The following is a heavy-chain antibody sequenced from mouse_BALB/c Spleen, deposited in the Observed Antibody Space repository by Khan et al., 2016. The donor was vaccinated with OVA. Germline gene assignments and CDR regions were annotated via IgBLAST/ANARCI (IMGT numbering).Heavy chain of an antibody. J-gene: IGHJ2*01. V-gene: IGHV3-2*02. CDR3: ARWNCNGYYFDY. CDR1: GYSITSCYA. CDR2: IRYSGCT. Sequence: VQLKESGPGLVKPSQSVSLSCTATGYSITSCYARYWIRQFPGNKLELMGYIRYSGCTSYNPYFKSRTSFTRDTSTNQSFLQLNTLTTEDTAIYYCARWNCNGYYFDYWGQGTTLTVSS.